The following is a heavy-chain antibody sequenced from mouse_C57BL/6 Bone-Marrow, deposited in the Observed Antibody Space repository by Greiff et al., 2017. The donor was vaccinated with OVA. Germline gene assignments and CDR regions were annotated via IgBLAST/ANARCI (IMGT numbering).Heavy chain of an antibody. V-gene: IGHV1-66*01. CDR1: GYSFTSYY. D-gene: IGHD1-1*01. CDR3: ARSYYGSYWYFDV. J-gene: IGHJ1*03. Sequence: QLQQSGPELVKPGASVKISCKASGYSFTSYYIHWVKQRPGQGLEWIGWIYPGSGNTKYNEKFMGKATLTADTSSSPSYMQLSSLTSEDSAVYDCARSYYGSYWYFDVWGTGTTVTVSS. CDR2: IYPGSGNT.